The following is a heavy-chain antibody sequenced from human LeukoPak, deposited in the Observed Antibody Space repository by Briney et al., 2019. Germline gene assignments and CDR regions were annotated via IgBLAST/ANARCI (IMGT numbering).Heavy chain of an antibody. D-gene: IGHD1-26*01. CDR1: GYTFTGYY. CDR3: ARDPGGSYPDYYFDY. CDR2: INPNSGGT. V-gene: IGHV1-2*02. Sequence: GASVKVSCKASGYTFTGYYMHWVRQAPGQGLEWTGWINPNSGGTNYAQKFQGRVTMTRDTSISTAYMELSRLRSDDTAVYYCARDPGGSYPDYYFDYWGQGTLVTVSS. J-gene: IGHJ4*02.